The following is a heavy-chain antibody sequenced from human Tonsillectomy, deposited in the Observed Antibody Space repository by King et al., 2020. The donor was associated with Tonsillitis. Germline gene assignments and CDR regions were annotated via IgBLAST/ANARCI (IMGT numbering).Heavy chain of an antibody. D-gene: IGHD3-22*01. CDR3: ARESFKYYYDSSGYYGGLGY. V-gene: IGHV3-48*01. J-gene: IGHJ4*02. Sequence: EVQLVESGGGLVQPGGSLRLSCAASGFTFSSYSMNWVRQAPGKGLEWVSYISSSSSTIYYADSVKGRFTISRDNAKNSLYLQMNSLRAEDTAVYYCARESFKYYYDSSGYYGGLGYWGQGTLVTVSS. CDR2: ISSSSSTI. CDR1: GFTFSSYS.